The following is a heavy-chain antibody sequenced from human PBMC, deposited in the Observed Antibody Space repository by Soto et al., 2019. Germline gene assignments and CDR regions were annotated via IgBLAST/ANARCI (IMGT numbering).Heavy chain of an antibody. V-gene: IGHV3-23*01. J-gene: IGHJ4*02. Sequence: PGGSLRLSCAASGFTFSSYAMSWVRQAPGKGLEWVSAISGSGGSTYYADSVKGRFTISRDNSKNTLYLQMNSLRAEDTSVYYCANGVPPNYSSSFFDYWGQGTLVTVSS. CDR1: GFTFSSYA. CDR2: ISGSGGST. D-gene: IGHD6-6*01. CDR3: ANGVPPNYSSSFFDY.